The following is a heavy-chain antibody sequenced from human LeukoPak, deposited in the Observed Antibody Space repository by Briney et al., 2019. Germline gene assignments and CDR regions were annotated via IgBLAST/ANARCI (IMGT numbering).Heavy chain of an antibody. CDR3: ARTLDGSYDAFDI. CDR2: ISSSSYI. Sequence: GGSLRLSCAASGFTFSSYSMNWVRQAPGKGLEWVSSISSSSYIYYADSVKGRFTISRDNAKNSLYLQMNSLRAEDTAVYYCARTLDGSYDAFDIWGQGTMVTVSS. J-gene: IGHJ3*02. V-gene: IGHV3-21*01. CDR1: GFTFSSYS. D-gene: IGHD1-26*01.